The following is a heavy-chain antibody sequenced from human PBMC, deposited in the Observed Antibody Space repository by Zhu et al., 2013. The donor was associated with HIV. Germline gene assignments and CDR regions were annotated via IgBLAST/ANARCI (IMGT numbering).Heavy chain of an antibody. CDR1: GYAFSSYG. D-gene: IGHD6-13*01. CDR3: ARDMAAAGSLLLDY. V-gene: IGHV1-18*01. J-gene: IGHJ4*02. CDR2: ISAYSGHT. Sequence: QVHLVQSGSELKQPGASVKVSCKASGYAFSSYGITWVRQAPGQRLEWMGWISAYSGHTNYAQNLQGRVTMTTGTSSGTAYMELRNLRSDDTAVYYCARDMAAAGSLLLDYWGQGTLVTVSS.